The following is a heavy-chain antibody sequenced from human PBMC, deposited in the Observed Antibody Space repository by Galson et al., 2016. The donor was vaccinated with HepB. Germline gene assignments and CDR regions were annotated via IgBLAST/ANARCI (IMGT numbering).Heavy chain of an antibody. D-gene: IGHD2-15*01. V-gene: IGHV1-69*13. Sequence: SVKVSCKASGGSITAYAINWVRQAPGQGFEWMGRIIPIFGTTNYAQKFQGRVTITADESTGTTYMELSGLKSEDTAVFYCARTCYPGGSCSSDSWGLGTLVTVSS. CDR3: ARTCYPGGSCSSDS. CDR2: IIPIFGTT. J-gene: IGHJ4*02. CDR1: GGSITAYA.